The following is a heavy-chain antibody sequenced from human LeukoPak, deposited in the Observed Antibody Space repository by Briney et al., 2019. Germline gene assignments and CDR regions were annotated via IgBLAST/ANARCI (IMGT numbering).Heavy chain of an antibody. J-gene: IGHJ3*02. D-gene: IGHD5-18*01. CDR2: IKSKTDGGTT. CDR1: GFTFSNAW. V-gene: IGHV3-15*01. Sequence: PGGSLRLSCAASGFTFSNAWMSWVRQAPGKGLEWVVRIKSKTDGGTTDYAAPVKGRFTISRDDSKNTLYLQMNSMKTEDTAVYYCTTRPRPVRGYSYGAYDAFDISGQGKLVTVSS. CDR3: TTRPRPVRGYSYGAYDAFDI.